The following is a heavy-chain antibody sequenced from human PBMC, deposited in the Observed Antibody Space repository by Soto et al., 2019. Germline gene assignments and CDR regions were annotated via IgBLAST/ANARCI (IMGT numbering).Heavy chain of an antibody. D-gene: IGHD2-15*01. Sequence: SETLSLTCTVSGGSISSGGYYWSWIRQHPGKGLEWIGYIYYSGSTYYNPSLKSRVTISVDTSKNQFSLKLSSVTAADTAVYYCARIGQGGRWHGDYFDYWGQGTLVTVSS. CDR2: IYYSGST. J-gene: IGHJ4*02. CDR1: GGSISSGGYY. CDR3: ARIGQGGRWHGDYFDY. V-gene: IGHV4-31*03.